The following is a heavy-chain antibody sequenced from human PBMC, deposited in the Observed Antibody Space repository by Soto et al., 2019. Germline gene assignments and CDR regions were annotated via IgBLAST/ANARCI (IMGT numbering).Heavy chain of an antibody. CDR2: IYHSVST. Sequence: LQLLESGSGLVKPSQTLSLTCAVSGGSISSGGYSWGWIRQPPGKGLEWIGYIYHSVSTYYNPSLKSRVTISVDRSKNQFSLRLSSETAADTAVYYCDRVPDYWGQGTLVTVSS. V-gene: IGHV4-30-2*01. CDR1: GGSISSGGYS. J-gene: IGHJ4*02. CDR3: DRVPDY.